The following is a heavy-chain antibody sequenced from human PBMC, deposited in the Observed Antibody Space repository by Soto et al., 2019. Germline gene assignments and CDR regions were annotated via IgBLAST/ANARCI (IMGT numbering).Heavy chain of an antibody. Sequence: QVQLVESGGGVVQPGRSLRLSCAASGFTFSSYAMHWVRQAPGKGLEWVAVISYDGSNKYYADSVKGRFTISRDNSKNTLYLQMNSLRAEDTAVYYRAMLPTQRLFDYWGQGTLVTVSS. CDR2: ISYDGSNK. V-gene: IGHV3-30-3*01. CDR3: AMLPTQRLFDY. D-gene: IGHD1-1*01. CDR1: GFTFSSYA. J-gene: IGHJ4*02.